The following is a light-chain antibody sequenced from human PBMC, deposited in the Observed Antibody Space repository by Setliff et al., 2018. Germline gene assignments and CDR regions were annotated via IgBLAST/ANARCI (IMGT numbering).Light chain of an antibody. V-gene: IGLV2-14*01. Sequence: QPALTQPASVSGSPGQSITISCTGTSSDVGSHNYVSWYQHHPGKAPKLVIYEVSNRPSGVSNRFSGSKSVNTASLTISGLQAEDEADYYCSSFRSIATPEVFGTGTKVTVL. CDR1: SSDVGSHNY. CDR2: EVS. J-gene: IGLJ1*01. CDR3: SSFRSIATPEV.